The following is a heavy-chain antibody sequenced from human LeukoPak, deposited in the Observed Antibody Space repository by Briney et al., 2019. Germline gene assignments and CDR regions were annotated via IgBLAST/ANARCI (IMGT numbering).Heavy chain of an antibody. Sequence: GSLRLSCAASGFTFSSYWMSWVRQPPGKGLEWIGEINHSGSTNYNPSLKSRVTISVDTSKNQFSLKLSSVTAADTAVYYCARAAQGITGTTYFYYYGMDVWGQGTTVTVSS. CDR2: INHSGST. J-gene: IGHJ6*02. CDR1: GFTFSSYW. CDR3: ARAAQGITGTTYFYYYGMDV. D-gene: IGHD1-7*01. V-gene: IGHV4-34*01.